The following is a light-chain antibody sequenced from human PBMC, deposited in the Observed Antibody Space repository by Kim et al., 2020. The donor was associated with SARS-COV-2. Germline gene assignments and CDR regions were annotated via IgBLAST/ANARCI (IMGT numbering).Light chain of an antibody. CDR2: LGY. CDR3: MQALQTPLT. CDR1: QNLRHRNGYNY. Sequence: PSSISCRSSQNLRHRNGYNYLYWYVQTPGQSPQLLIYLGYNRASGVPDRFSGSGSGTDFTLKISRVEAEDVGIYYCMQALQTPLTFGGGTKVDIK. J-gene: IGKJ4*01. V-gene: IGKV2-28*01.